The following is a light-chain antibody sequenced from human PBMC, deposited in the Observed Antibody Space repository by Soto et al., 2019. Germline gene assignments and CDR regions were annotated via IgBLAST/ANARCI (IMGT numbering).Light chain of an antibody. CDR3: QQRGEWPPR. J-gene: IGKJ5*01. Sequence: INQSPASVFVYVLNRVTSTFRASQGIRNDLGWYQQKPGKAPKRLIYAASSLQSGVPSRFSGSGSGTDFTLTISSLEPEDFAVYYCQQRGEWPPRFGQGTLLEIK. CDR2: AAS. V-gene: IGKV1-17*01. CDR1: QGIRND.